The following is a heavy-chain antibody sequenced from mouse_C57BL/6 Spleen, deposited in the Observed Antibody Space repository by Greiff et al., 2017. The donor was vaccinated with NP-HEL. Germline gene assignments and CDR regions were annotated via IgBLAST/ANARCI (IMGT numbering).Heavy chain of an antibody. D-gene: IGHD2-4*01. CDR1: GFTFSSYG. J-gene: IGHJ4*01. V-gene: IGHV5-6*01. CDR3: ARGDYLYYAMDY. CDR2: ISSGGSYT. Sequence: EVQVVESGGDLVKPGGSLKLSCAASGFTFSSYGMSWVRQTPDKRLEWVATISSGGSYTYYPDSVKGRFTISRDNAKNTLYLQMSSLKSEDTAMYYCARGDYLYYAMDYWGQGTSVTVSS.